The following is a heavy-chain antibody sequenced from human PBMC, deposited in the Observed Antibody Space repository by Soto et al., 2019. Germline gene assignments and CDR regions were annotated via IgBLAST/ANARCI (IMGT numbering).Heavy chain of an antibody. CDR1: GFSLTTSGVG. CDR2: IYWDDDK. J-gene: IGHJ5*01. D-gene: IGHD3-10*01. Sequence: QITLKESGPTLVKPTQTLTLTCTFSGFSLTTSGVGVGWIRQPPGKALEWLALIYWDDDKRDSPSLKSRLTIPKDTSINQVVLTMTNMDPVDTATYFCAHRDGFGEFGSWGQGKLVTVAS. CDR3: AHRDGFGEFGS. V-gene: IGHV2-5*02.